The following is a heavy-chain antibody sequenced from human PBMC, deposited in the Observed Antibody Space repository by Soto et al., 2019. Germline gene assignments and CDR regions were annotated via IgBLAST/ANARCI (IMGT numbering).Heavy chain of an antibody. CDR2: IWYDGSEQ. CDR1: GFTFRRHG. V-gene: IGHV3-33*03. J-gene: IGHJ5*02. Sequence: QEQLVESGGGVVQPGMSLRLSCEGSGFTFRRHGMHWVRQSPGKGLEWLAVIWYDGSEQYYADSVKGRFTISRDNSKNMLYLQLNTLTVEDTAVYYCARRSNHKVVDPWGQGTMVTVS. D-gene: IGHD4-4*01. CDR3: ARRSNHKVVDP.